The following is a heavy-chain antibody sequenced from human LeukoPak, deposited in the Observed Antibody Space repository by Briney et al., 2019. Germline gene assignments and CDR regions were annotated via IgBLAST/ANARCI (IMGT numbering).Heavy chain of an antibody. CDR3: AKVGALWFGELDY. CDR2: ISGSGGST. Sequence: AGGSLRLSCAASGFTFSSYAMSWVRQAPGKGLEWVSAISGSGGSTYYADSVKGRFTISRDNSKNTLYLQMNSLRAEDTAVYYCAKVGALWFGELDYWGQGTLVTVSS. J-gene: IGHJ4*02. D-gene: IGHD3-10*01. V-gene: IGHV3-23*01. CDR1: GFTFSSYA.